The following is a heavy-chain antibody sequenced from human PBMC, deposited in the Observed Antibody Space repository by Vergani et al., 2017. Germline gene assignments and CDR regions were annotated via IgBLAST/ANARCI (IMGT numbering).Heavy chain of an antibody. D-gene: IGHD3-10*01. CDR1: GGTFSSYT. V-gene: IGHV1-69*02. CDR3: ARINSYYGSGSDYSDYYYYGMDV. Sequence: QVQLVQSGAEVKKPGSSVKVSCKASGGTFSSYTISWVRQAPGQGLEWMGRIIPILGIANYAQKFQGRVTITADKSTSTAYMELSRLRSEDTAVYYCARINSYYGSGSDYSDYYYYGMDVWGQGTTVTVSS. CDR2: IIPILGIA. J-gene: IGHJ6*02.